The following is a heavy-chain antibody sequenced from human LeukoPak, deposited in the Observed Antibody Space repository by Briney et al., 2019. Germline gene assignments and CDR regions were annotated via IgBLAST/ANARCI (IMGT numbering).Heavy chain of an antibody. Sequence: SETLSLTCAVYGGSFSGYYWSWIRQPPGKGLEWIGEINHSGSTNYNPSLKSRVTISVDTSKNQFSLKLSSVTAADTAVYYCARPRGVGMATRGGYFDYWGQGTLVTVSS. V-gene: IGHV4-34*01. J-gene: IGHJ4*02. CDR2: INHSGST. CDR3: ARPRGVGMATRGGYFDY. D-gene: IGHD5-24*01. CDR1: GGSFSGYY.